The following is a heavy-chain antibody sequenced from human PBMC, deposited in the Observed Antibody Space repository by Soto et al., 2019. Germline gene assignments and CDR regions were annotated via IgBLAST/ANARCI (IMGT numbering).Heavy chain of an antibody. CDR3: ARDPQGSYCYIDY. D-gene: IGHD3-10*01. CDR1: GFTFSSYA. Sequence: GGPLRLSCEASGFTFSSYAIHWVRQAPGKGLEWVTIISKDGSSKHYADSVKGRFTISRDNSKNTLFLQMNSLRAEDTAVYYCARDPQGSYCYIDYWGQGTPVTVSS. CDR2: ISKDGSSK. J-gene: IGHJ4*02. V-gene: IGHV3-30-3*01.